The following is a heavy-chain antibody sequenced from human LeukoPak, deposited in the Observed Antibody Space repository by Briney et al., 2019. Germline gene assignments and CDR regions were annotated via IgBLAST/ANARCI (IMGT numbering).Heavy chain of an antibody. J-gene: IGHJ4*02. D-gene: IGHD1-14*01. CDR1: GFTFSSYG. CDR2: IWYDGSNK. Sequence: PGRSLRLSCAASGFTFSSYGMHWVRQAPGKGLEWVAVIWYDGSNKYYADSVKGRFTISRDNSKNTLYLQMNSLRAEDTAVYYCASRTKISLILFYWGQGTLVTVSS. CDR3: ASRTKISLILFY. V-gene: IGHV3-33*01.